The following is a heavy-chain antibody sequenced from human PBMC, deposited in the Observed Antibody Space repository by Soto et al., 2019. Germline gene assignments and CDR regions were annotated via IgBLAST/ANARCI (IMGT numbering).Heavy chain of an antibody. CDR2: LYVSGGST. D-gene: IGHD6-19*01. J-gene: IGHJ5*02. CDR3: AKDAVAGNREWDWFDP. CDR1: LFILRDYA. V-gene: IGHV3-23*01. Sequence: GGCLRLSCVASLFILRDYALSWVRQAPGKGREWVSPLYVSGGSTYYADSVKGRFTVTRDDSEKTLYLQMSSLRVDDTAVYYCAKDAVAGNREWDWFDPWGQGTLVTVSS.